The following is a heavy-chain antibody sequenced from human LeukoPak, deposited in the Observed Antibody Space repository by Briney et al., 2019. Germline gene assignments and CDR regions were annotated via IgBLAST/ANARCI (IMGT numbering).Heavy chain of an antibody. CDR1: GFTFTRHW. Sequence: PGGSPRLSCAASGFTFTRHWMHWVRQAPGKGLVWVSRINSEGSITSYADSVKGRFTISRDNAKNTLYLQMNSLRVEDTAVYFCTRDRGSTEFDYWGQGTLVTVSS. CDR2: INSEGSIT. D-gene: IGHD1-26*01. V-gene: IGHV3-74*01. CDR3: TRDRGSTEFDY. J-gene: IGHJ4*02.